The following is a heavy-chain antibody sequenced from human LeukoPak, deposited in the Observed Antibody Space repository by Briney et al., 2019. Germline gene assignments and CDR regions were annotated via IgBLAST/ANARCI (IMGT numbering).Heavy chain of an antibody. Sequence: GTSVKVSCKASGFTFTSSAMQWVRQARGQHLEWIGWIVVGSGNTNYAQEFQERVTITRDMSTSTAYMELSSLRSEDTAVYYCAAGPSYDFWSGYDFDYWGQGTLVTVSS. CDR1: GFTFTSSA. CDR2: IVVGSGNT. J-gene: IGHJ4*02. D-gene: IGHD3-3*01. V-gene: IGHV1-58*02. CDR3: AAGPSYDFWSGYDFDY.